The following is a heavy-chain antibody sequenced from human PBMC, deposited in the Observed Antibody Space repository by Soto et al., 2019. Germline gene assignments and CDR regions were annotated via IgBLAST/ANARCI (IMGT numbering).Heavy chain of an antibody. V-gene: IGHV3-74*01. D-gene: IGHD2-21*02. CDR1: GFTFRSHW. CDR3: ARDPANWGDDCATNLCHL. J-gene: IGHJ5*02. Sequence: EVQLVESGGDLVQPGGSLRLVCAASGFTFRSHWMHLVRKARGKGPVWVSRINSDGSTTNDAYSVKGRFSISRYNAKNTLYLNLTSLRAEDPAVYYGARDPANWGDDCATNLCHLWDQGALVTVSS. CDR2: INSDGSTT.